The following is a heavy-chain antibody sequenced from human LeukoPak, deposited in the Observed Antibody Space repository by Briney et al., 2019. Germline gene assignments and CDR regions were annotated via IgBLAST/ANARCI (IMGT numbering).Heavy chain of an antibody. CDR2: IRYDGSEK. CDR3: ATSVTGYSSPFYY. CDR1: GFXXXSYD. D-gene: IGHD6-13*01. V-gene: IGHV3-30*02. Sequence: XAXXGFXXXSYDMQWVRQSPGKGLEWVTFIRYDGSEKYYVDSVEGRFTISRDNSKNTLYLQMNSLRAEDTAVYYCATSVTGYSSPFYYWGQGTLVTVSP. J-gene: IGHJ4*02.